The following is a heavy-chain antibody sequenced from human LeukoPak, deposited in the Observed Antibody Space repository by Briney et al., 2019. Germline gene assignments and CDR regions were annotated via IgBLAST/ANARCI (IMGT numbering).Heavy chain of an antibody. CDR2: MNPNSGNT. CDR1: GYTFTSYD. D-gene: IGHD1-26*01. J-gene: IGHJ6*02. CDR3: ARVSGSYYVYYYYGMDV. V-gene: IGHV1-8*01. Sequence: ASVKVSCKASGYTFTSYDINWVRQATGQGLEWMGWMNPNSGNTGYAQKFQGRVTMTRNTSISTAYMELSSLRSEDTAVYYCARVSGSYYVYYYYGMDVWGQGTTVTVSS.